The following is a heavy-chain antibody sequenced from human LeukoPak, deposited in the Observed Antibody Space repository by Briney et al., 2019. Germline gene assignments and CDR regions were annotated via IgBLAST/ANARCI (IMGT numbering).Heavy chain of an antibody. Sequence: PSETLSLTCIVSGGSMSSYYWCWVRQPAGKGLEWIGRMYTDGSSNYNPFLNSPVNMSVDTSKKHFSLRLNSVTAADTAVYYCATYDQKLAFDNWGQGTLVTVSS. V-gene: IGHV4-4*07. J-gene: IGHJ4*02. D-gene: IGHD6-13*01. CDR1: GGSMSSYY. CDR3: ATYDQKLAFDN. CDR2: MYTDGSS.